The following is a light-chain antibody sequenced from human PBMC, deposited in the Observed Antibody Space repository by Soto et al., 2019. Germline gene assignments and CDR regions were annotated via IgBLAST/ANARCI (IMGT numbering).Light chain of an antibody. CDR3: QQYADSPIT. Sequence: ENVVSESPGTLAFSPRGRATLSRRASQRLASNYLAWYQQRPGQAPRLLLYGVSSRATGIPDRFSGSGSGTDFTLAISRVEPEDFAVYFCQQYADSPITFGQGTRLEIK. J-gene: IGKJ5*01. V-gene: IGKV3-20*01. CDR2: GVS. CDR1: QRLASNY.